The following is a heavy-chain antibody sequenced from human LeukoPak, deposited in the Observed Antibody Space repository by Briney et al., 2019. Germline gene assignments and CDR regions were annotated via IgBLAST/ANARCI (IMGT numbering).Heavy chain of an antibody. J-gene: IGHJ5*02. D-gene: IGHD2-15*01. V-gene: IGHV1-2*02. CDR1: GYTFTGYY. CDR3: AREDIVVVVASTGWFDP. Sequence: GASVKVSCKASGYTFTGYYMHWVRQAPGLELEWMGWINPKSGGTNYAQKFQGRVTMTRDTSISTAYMELSRLRSDDTAVYYCAREDIVVVVASTGWFDPWGQGTLVTVSS. CDR2: INPKSGGT.